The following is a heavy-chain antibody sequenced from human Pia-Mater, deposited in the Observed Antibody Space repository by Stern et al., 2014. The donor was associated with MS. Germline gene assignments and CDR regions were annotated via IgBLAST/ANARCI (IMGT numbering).Heavy chain of an antibody. V-gene: IGHV2-5*02. CDR1: GFSLSTSGAG. D-gene: IGHD6-6*01. Sequence: QVTLRESGPPLVKPTQTLPLTCTFSGFSLSTSGAGVTWIRQPPGKALEXLSVIYWDDEKRYSPSLKTRLTITRDTSKSQVVLTMTSMDPVDTATYYCAHLFSDASSSWFDPWGQGTLVTVSS. J-gene: IGHJ5*02. CDR3: AHLFSDASSSWFDP. CDR2: IYWDDEK.